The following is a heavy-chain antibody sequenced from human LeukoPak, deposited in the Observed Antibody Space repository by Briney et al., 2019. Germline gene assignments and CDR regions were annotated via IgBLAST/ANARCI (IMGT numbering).Heavy chain of an antibody. CDR3: AKDLGNYYGSGSYFDY. CDR2: ISGSGGST. CDR1: GFTFSSYA. V-gene: IGHV3-23*01. J-gene: IGHJ4*02. Sequence: GGSLRLSCAASGFTFSSYAMSWVRQAPGKGLEWVSAISGSGGSTYYADSVKGRFTISRDNSMNTLYLQMNSLRAEDTAVYYCAKDLGNYYGSGSYFDYWGQGTLVTVSS. D-gene: IGHD3-10*01.